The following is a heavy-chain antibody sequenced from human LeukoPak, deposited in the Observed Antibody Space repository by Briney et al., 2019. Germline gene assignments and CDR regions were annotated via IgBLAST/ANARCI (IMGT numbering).Heavy chain of an antibody. CDR1: GFTFSSYS. D-gene: IGHD6-13*01. Sequence: PGGSLRLSCAASGFTFSSYSMNWVRQAPGKGPEWVSSISSSSSYIYYADSVKGRFTISRDNAKNSLYLQMNSLRAEDTAVYYCARDSAAAYNDAFDIWGQGTMVTVSS. J-gene: IGHJ3*02. CDR3: ARDSAAAYNDAFDI. V-gene: IGHV3-21*01. CDR2: ISSSSSYI.